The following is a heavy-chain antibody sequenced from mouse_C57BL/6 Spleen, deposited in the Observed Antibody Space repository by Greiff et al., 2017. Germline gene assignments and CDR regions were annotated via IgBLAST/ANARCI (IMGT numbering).Heavy chain of an antibody. CDR3: ARAAYYSNPYYFDY. D-gene: IGHD2-5*01. Sequence: QVQLQQSGPELVKPGASVKISCKASGYAFSSSWMNWVKQRPGKGLEWIGRIYPGDGDTNYNGKFKGKATLTADKSSSTAYMQLSSRTSEDSAVYFFARAAYYSNPYYFDYWGQGTTLTVSS. CDR1: GYAFSSSW. CDR2: IYPGDGDT. J-gene: IGHJ2*01. V-gene: IGHV1-82*01.